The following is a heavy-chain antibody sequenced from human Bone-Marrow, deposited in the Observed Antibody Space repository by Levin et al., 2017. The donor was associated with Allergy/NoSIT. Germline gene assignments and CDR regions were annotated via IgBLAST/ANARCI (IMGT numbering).Heavy chain of an antibody. CDR1: GFKFNDYG. CDR2: VWFDGSNP. J-gene: IGHJ4*02. D-gene: IGHD5-24*01. Sequence: PGGSLRLSCAASGFKFNDYGMFWVRQAPGKGLEWVANVWFDGSNPFYEDSVKGRFSISRDNSKNMLFLEMNSLRVEDTAVYYCAASRDGLIIDYWGQGALVSVSS. CDR3: AASRDGLIIDY. V-gene: IGHV3-33*01.